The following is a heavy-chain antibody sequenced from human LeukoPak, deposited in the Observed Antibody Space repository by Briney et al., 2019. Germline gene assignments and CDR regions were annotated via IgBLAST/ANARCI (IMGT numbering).Heavy chain of an antibody. CDR3: ARDRPFNPLVY. Sequence: PSETLSLTCTVSGDSIRSSPYYWGWIRQSPGKGLEWIGSIYYTGRTYYNPSFKTQVTISVDISKNQFSLTLTSVTAADTAIYFCARDRPFNPLVYWGQGTLVIVSS. D-gene: IGHD6-6*01. V-gene: IGHV4-39*07. CDR1: GDSIRSSPYY. J-gene: IGHJ4*02. CDR2: IYYTGRT.